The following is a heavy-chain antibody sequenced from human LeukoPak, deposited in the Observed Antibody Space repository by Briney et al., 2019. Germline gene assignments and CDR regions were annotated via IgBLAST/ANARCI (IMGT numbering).Heavy chain of an antibody. D-gene: IGHD2-2*01. CDR2: IYSGGST. J-gene: IGHJ6*02. Sequence: GGSLRLSCAASGFTFSSNYMSWVRQAPGKGLEWVSVIYSGGSTYYADSVKGRFTISRDNSKNTLYLQMNSLRAEDTAVYYCASDSSSTYYYGMDVWGQGTTVTVSS. CDR3: ASDSSSTYYYGMDV. V-gene: IGHV3-53*01. CDR1: GFTFSSNY.